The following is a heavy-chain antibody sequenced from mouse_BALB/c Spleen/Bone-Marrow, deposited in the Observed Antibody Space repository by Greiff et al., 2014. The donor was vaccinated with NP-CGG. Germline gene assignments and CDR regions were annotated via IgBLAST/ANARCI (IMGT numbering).Heavy chain of an antibody. Sequence: EVQLQESGGGLVQPGGSLRFSCANSGFNFTDYYMSWVRQTPEQALEWLGFIRPKANGSTTEYSASVKGRITISRDNSQSIPDLQMITMRTEDSAAYYCASEKYDSFDYWGQGTTLTVSS. CDR2: IRPKANGSTT. J-gene: IGHJ2*01. CDR1: GFNFTDYY. CDR3: ASEKYDSFDY. V-gene: IGHV7-3*02. D-gene: IGHD2-4*01.